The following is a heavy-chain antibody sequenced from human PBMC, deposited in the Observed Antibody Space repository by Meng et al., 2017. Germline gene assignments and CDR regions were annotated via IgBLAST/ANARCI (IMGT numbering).Heavy chain of an antibody. V-gene: IGHV3-11*01. CDR3: ARDYTVTKAGNYGMDV. D-gene: IGHD4-17*01. CDR2: ISSSGSTI. CDR1: GFTFSDYY. J-gene: IGHJ6*02. Sequence: GESLKISCAASGFTFSDYYMSWIRQAPGKGLEWVSYISSSGSTIYSADSVKGRFTISRDNAKNSLYLQMNSLRAEDTAVYYCARDYTVTKAGNYGMDVWGQGTTVTVSS.